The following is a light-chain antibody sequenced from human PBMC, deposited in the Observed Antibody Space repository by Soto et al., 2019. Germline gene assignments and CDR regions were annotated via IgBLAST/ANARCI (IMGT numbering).Light chain of an antibody. CDR1: SSDIDYTY. Sequence: QSALTQPASVSGSPGQSITISCTGTSSDIDYTYVSWYQQHPDKAPKLMIYEVSNRPSGVSNRFSASKSANTASLSISGLQAEDEAEYYCASYTTLSTWVFGGGTKLTVL. V-gene: IGLV2-14*01. CDR2: EVS. J-gene: IGLJ3*02. CDR3: ASYTTLSTWV.